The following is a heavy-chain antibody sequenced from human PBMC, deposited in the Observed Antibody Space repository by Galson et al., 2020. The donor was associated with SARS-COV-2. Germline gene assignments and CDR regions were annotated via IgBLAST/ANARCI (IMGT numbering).Heavy chain of an antibody. Sequence: GESLKISCKGSGYSFTSYWIGWVRQMPGKGLEWMGIIYPGDSDTRYSPSFQGQVTISADKSISTAYLQWSSLKASDTAMYYCARTSVGVVAATGDWFDPWGQGTLVTVSS. J-gene: IGHJ5*02. CDR1: GYSFTSYW. CDR2: IYPGDSDT. V-gene: IGHV5-51*01. D-gene: IGHD2-15*01. CDR3: ARTSVGVVAATGDWFDP.